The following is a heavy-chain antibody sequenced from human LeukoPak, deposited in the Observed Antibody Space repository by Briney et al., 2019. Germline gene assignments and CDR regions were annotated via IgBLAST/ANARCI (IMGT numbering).Heavy chain of an antibody. CDR1: GFRFSDFS. D-gene: IGHD4-17*01. J-gene: IGHJ4*02. CDR2: ISSSDNI. CDR3: GRGNGDYGGVDF. Sequence: GGSLRLSCAASGFRFSDFSINWVRQAPGKGLEWVSYISSSDNIYYPDSVKDRFTISRDNAKNSVWLQMNSLRVEDTAVYHCGRGNGDYGGVDFWGQGTLVTVSS. V-gene: IGHV3-48*01.